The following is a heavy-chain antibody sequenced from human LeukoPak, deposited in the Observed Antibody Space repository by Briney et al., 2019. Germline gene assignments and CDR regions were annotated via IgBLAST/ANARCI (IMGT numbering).Heavy chain of an antibody. D-gene: IGHD6-13*01. Sequence: PGGSLRLSCVASGFTFADHAVSWVRQAPGKGLEWVSAISGGSTSTYYADSVKGRFTISGDNAKNTLYLQMNSLRAEDTAVYYCVPADKQWGQGTLVTVSS. CDR2: ISGGSTST. CDR3: VPADKQ. CDR1: GFTFADHA. V-gene: IGHV3-23*01. J-gene: IGHJ4*02.